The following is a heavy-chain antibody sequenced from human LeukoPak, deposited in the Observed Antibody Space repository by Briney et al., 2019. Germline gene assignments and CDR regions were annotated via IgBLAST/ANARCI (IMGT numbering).Heavy chain of an antibody. CDR2: ISSSGST. Sequence: SETLSLTCTVSGDSISSGDYYWSWIRQPAGKGLEWIGRISSSGSTNYNPSLKSRVTISVDTSKNQFSLSLSAVTAADTAMYYCARGDAVSSDDAFDLWGQGTMVTVS. V-gene: IGHV4-61*02. CDR1: GDSISSGDYY. J-gene: IGHJ3*01. CDR3: ARGDAVSSDDAFDL. D-gene: IGHD6-19*01.